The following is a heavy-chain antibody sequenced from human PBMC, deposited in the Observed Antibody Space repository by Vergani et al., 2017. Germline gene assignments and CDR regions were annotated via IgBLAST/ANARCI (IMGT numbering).Heavy chain of an antibody. CDR1: GYTFTSYY. V-gene: IGHV1-69*09. Sequence: QVQLVPSGAAVKKPGASVKVSCKASGYTFTSYYMHWVRQAPGQGLEWMGRIIPILGIANYAQKFQGRVTITADKSTSTAYMELSRLRSEDTAVYYCARDHYDSSGYYYWGQGTLVTVSS. D-gene: IGHD3-22*01. CDR2: IIPILGIA. CDR3: ARDHYDSSGYYY. J-gene: IGHJ4*02.